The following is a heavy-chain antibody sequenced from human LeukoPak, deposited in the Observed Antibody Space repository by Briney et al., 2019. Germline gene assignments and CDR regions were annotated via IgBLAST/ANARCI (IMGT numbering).Heavy chain of an antibody. D-gene: IGHD3-16*01. Sequence: SEALSLTCGVSGYSITSGYYWGWIRQPPGKGLEWIGSIYYTGTTFYNPSLKSRLTISLDTSKNQFSLRLNSVTAADTATYYCATQHYDYVKFWGQGTLVIVS. CDR3: ATQHYDYVKF. CDR2: IYYTGTT. V-gene: IGHV4-38-2*01. CDR1: GYSITSGYY. J-gene: IGHJ4*02.